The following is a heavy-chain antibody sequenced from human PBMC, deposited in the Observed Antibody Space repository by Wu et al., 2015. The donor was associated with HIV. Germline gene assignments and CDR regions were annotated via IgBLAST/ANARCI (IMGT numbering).Heavy chain of an antibody. Sequence: QVQLMQSGAEVKKSGASVKVSCRASGYTFTSYGISWVRQALGQGLEWMGWISAYNGNTKYAQKLQGRVTMTTDTPTSTAYMELRSLRSDDTAVYYCARDFHRNYYYMDVWGKGTTVTVSS. J-gene: IGHJ6*03. CDR3: ARDFHRNYYYMDV. CDR2: ISAYNGNT. V-gene: IGHV1-18*01. CDR1: GYTFTSYG.